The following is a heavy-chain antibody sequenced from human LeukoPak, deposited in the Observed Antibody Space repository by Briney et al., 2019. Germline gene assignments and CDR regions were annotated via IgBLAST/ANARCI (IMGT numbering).Heavy chain of an antibody. CDR3: ARDESAYSGSYFFDY. CDR2: ISGYNGNT. CDR1: GYTFTNYG. V-gene: IGHV1-18*01. D-gene: IGHD1-26*01. J-gene: IGHJ4*02. Sequence: GASVKVSCKASGYTFTNYGINWVRQAPGQGLEWMGWISGYNGNTNYAQKLQGRVTMTTDTSTSTAYMELRSLRSDDTAVYYCARDESAYSGSYFFDYWGQGTLVTVSS.